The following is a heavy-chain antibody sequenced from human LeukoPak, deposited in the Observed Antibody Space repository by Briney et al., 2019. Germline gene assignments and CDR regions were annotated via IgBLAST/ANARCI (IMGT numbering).Heavy chain of an antibody. J-gene: IGHJ4*02. V-gene: IGHV1-46*01. CDR3: VRAKNPSYDILTGYYVY. D-gene: IGHD3-9*01. CDR2: INPSGGST. Sequence: ASVKVSCKASGYTFTSYGISWVRQAPGQGLEWMGIINPSGGSTSYAQKFQGRVTMTRDTSTSTVYMELSSLRSEDTAVYYCVRAKNPSYDILTGYYVYWGQGTLVTVSS. CDR1: GYTFTSYG.